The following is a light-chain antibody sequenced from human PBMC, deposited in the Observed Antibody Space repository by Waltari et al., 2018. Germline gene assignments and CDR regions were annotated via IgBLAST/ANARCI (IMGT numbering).Light chain of an antibody. V-gene: IGLV2-11*01. J-gene: IGLJ3*02. CDR1: SSDIGDSNL. Sequence: QAALTQPRSVSGSPGQSVNISCTGTSSDIGDSNLVSWYQQHPGTAPKLLIYEVSERPSGVSGRFSGSKSGNTASLTISGLQTEDEADYYCSSFAGFNTLVFGGGTRLTAL. CDR3: SSFAGFNTLV. CDR2: EVS.